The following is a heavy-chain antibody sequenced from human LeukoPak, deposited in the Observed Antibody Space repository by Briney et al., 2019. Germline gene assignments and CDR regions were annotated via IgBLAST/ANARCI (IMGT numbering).Heavy chain of an antibody. J-gene: IGHJ3*02. CDR3: AGEDMGYYTSGNANAFDI. CDR1: GFSFRTYG. V-gene: IGHV3-30*02. D-gene: IGHD3-10*01. Sequence: GGSLRLSCAASGFSFRTYGMHWVRQAPGKGLEWVAFEHYDGSSEHYADSVKGRFTISRDNSKNTLYLQMNSLRAEDTAIYYCAGEDMGYYTSGNANAFDIWGQGTMVTVSS. CDR2: EHYDGSSE.